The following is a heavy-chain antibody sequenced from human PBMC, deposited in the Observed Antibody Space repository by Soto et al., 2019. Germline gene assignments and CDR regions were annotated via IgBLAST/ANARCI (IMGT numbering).Heavy chain of an antibody. D-gene: IGHD4-17*01. Sequence: EVQLLESGGGLVQPGGSLRLSCAASGFTFSSYAMSWVRQAPGKGLEWVSAISGSGGSTYYADSVKGRFTISRDNSKNTLDLQMNSLRAEDTAVYYCAKAGFMGMGTTVDPPDYWGQGTLVTVSS. CDR2: ISGSGGST. CDR3: AKAGFMGMGTTVDPPDY. CDR1: GFTFSSYA. V-gene: IGHV3-23*01. J-gene: IGHJ4*02.